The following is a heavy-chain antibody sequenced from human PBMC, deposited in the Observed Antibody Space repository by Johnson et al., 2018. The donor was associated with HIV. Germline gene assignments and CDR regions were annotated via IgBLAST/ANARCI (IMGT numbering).Heavy chain of an antibody. Sequence: QMLLVESGGGVVQPGRSLRLSCAASRFTFSSYGMHWVRQAPGKGLEWVAVISYDGGNKYYADSVKGRFTISRDNSKNTLYLQMNSLRAEDTAVYYCAKEQSVVVIGIGAFDIWGQGTMVTVSS. V-gene: IGHV3-30*18. CDR1: RFTFSSYG. J-gene: IGHJ3*02. CDR2: ISYDGGNK. CDR3: AKEQSVVVIGIGAFDI. D-gene: IGHD3-22*01.